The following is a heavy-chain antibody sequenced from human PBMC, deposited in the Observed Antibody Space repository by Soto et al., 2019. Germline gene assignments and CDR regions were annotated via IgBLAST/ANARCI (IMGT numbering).Heavy chain of an antibody. J-gene: IGHJ4*02. D-gene: IGHD4-17*01. CDR2: INRDGSST. Sequence: PGGSLRLSCAASGFTFSSYAMHWVRQAPGKGLVWVSRINRDGSSTSYADSVKGRFTISRDNAKNTLYLQMNSLRAEDTAVYYCARISRHLTVNKYFDYWGQGTLVTVSS. CDR1: GFTFSSYA. CDR3: ARISRHLTVNKYFDY. V-gene: IGHV3-74*01.